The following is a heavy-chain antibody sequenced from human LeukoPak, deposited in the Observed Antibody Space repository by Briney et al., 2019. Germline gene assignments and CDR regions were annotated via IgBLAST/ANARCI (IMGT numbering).Heavy chain of an antibody. CDR3: AKAQHNPYCGGDCYSGLDY. Sequence: GGSLRLSCAASGFTFSSYAMHWVRQAPGKGLQWVAVISYDGSQKYYADSVKGRFTISRDNSKNTLYLQMNSLRAEDTAVYYCAKAQHNPYCGGDCYSGLDYWGQGTLVTVSS. CDR2: ISYDGSQK. CDR1: GFTFSSYA. D-gene: IGHD2-21*02. J-gene: IGHJ4*02. V-gene: IGHV3-30-3*01.